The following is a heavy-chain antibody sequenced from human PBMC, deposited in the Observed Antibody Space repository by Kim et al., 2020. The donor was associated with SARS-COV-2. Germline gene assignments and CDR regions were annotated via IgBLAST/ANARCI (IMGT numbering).Heavy chain of an antibody. CDR1: GFIFSSYG. V-gene: IGHV3-33*01. Sequence: GGSLRLSCAASGFIFSSYGMHWVRQAPGKGLEWVAVIYYDGSNKYYADSVKGRFIISRDNSKNTLSLQMNSLRAEDTAVYYCARDHTSTFSWIDPWGQGTLVTVSS. D-gene: IGHD2-2*01. CDR2: IYYDGSNK. CDR3: ARDHTSTFSWIDP. J-gene: IGHJ5*02.